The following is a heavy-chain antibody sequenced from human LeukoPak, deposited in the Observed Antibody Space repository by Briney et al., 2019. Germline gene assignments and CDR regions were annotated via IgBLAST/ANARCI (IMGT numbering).Heavy chain of an antibody. J-gene: IGHJ4*02. CDR2: IKQDGSEK. D-gene: IGHD6-13*01. Sequence: GGSLRLSCAASGFTFSGYWMHSVRQAPGKWLEWVANIKQDGSEKHFADSVKGRFTISRDNAENSLYLQMNSLRAEDTAMYYCARGTIAAPGTEYWGQGTLVSVSS. CDR3: ARGTIAAPGTEY. V-gene: IGHV3-7*01. CDR1: GFTFSGYW.